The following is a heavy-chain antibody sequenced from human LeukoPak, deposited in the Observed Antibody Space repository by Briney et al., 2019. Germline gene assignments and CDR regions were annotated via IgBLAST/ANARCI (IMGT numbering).Heavy chain of an antibody. J-gene: IGHJ4*02. Sequence: SETLSLTCAVYGGSFSGYYWSWIRQPPGKGLEWIGEINHSGSTNYNPSLKSRVTISVDTSKNQFSLKLSSVTAADTAVYYCARGRVKYYSSSSYIYWGQGTLVTVSS. CDR2: INHSGST. D-gene: IGHD6-6*01. V-gene: IGHV4-34*01. CDR1: GGSFSGYY. CDR3: ARGRVKYYSSSSYIY.